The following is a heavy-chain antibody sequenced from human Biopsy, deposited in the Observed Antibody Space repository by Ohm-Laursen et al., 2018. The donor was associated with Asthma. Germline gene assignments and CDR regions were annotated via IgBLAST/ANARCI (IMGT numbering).Heavy chain of an antibody. D-gene: IGHD6-13*01. CDR3: LRDTLGYYFDI. J-gene: IGHJ4*02. V-gene: IGHV3-30-3*01. Sequence: SLRLSCAASGFAVSRDHMFWARQAPGKGLEWVAVITFDGSTQHYGDSVKGRFTISRDNSKNMLFLQMNSLRAEDTAVYYCLRDTLGYYFDIWGQGTQVTVSS. CDR1: GFAVSRDH. CDR2: ITFDGSTQ.